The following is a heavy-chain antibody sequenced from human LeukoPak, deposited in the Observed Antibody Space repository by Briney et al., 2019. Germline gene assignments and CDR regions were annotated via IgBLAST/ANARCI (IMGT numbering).Heavy chain of an antibody. Sequence: GGSLRLSCAASGFTFSTYYMHWVRQAPGKGLVWVSRIVNDGSTTTYAGSVKGRFTISRDNAKNTLFLQMNSLRVEDTAVYYCARESSDYGDYEAFDIWGRGTMVTVSS. CDR2: IVNDGSTT. D-gene: IGHD4-17*01. J-gene: IGHJ3*02. CDR3: ARESSDYGDYEAFDI. CDR1: GFTFSTYY. V-gene: IGHV3-74*01.